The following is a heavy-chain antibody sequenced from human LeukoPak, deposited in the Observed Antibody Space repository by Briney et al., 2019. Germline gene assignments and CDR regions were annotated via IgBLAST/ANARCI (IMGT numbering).Heavy chain of an antibody. D-gene: IGHD6-13*01. CDR2: IIPILGIA. V-gene: IGHV1-69*04. J-gene: IGHJ4*02. CDR3: ARAPSIAAAGTRFDY. Sequence: VASVKVSCKASGGTFSSYAISWVRQAPGQGLEWMGRIIPILGIANYAQKFQGRVTITADKSTSTAYMELSSLRSEDTAVYYCARAPSIAAAGTRFDYWGQGTLVTVSS. CDR1: GGTFSSYA.